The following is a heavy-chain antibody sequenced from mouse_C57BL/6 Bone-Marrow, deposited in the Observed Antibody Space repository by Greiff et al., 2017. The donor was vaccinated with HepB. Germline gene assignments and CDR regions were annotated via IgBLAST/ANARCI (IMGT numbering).Heavy chain of an antibody. CDR1: GYTFTSYW. J-gene: IGHJ3*01. D-gene: IGHD1-1*01. CDR2: IDPSDSYT. V-gene: IGHV1-69*01. Sequence: QVQLQQPGAELVMPGASVKLSCKASGYTFTSYWMHWVKQRPGQGLEWIGEIDPSDSYTNYNQKFKGKSTLTVDKSSSTAYMQLSSLTSEDSAVYYCAREGYYGSSYGWFAYWGQGTLVTVSA. CDR3: AREGYYGSSYGWFAY.